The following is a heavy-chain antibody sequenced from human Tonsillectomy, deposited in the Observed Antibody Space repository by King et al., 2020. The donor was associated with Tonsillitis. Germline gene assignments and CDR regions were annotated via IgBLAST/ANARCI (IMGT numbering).Heavy chain of an antibody. J-gene: IGHJ3*02. CDR2: IKSKSDGGTT. D-gene: IGHD2-21*01. CDR1: GFTFSNAW. Sequence: EVQLVESGGGLVKPGGSLRLSCAASGFTFSNAWMSWVRQAPGKGLEWVGRIKSKSDGGTTDYAAPVKGRFTISRDDSKNTLYLQMNRLKTEDTAVYYCTTDLIVPTLLDAFDIWGQGTMVTVSS. CDR3: TTDLIVPTLLDAFDI. V-gene: IGHV3-15*01.